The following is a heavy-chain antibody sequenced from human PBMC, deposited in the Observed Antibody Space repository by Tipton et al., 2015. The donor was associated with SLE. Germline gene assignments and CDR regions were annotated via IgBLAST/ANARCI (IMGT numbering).Heavy chain of an antibody. CDR1: GGSISSGSYY. CDR3: WSGYLPIYNYMDV. V-gene: IGHV4-61*02. D-gene: IGHD3-3*01. J-gene: IGHJ6*03. Sequence: TLSLTCTVSGGSISSGSYYWSWIREPAGKGLEWIGRIYSSGSTNYNPSLKSRVTLSIDTSKNQFSLNLTSVYYCARAYQNFWSGYLPIYNYMDVWGKGTTVTVSS. CDR2: IYSSGST.